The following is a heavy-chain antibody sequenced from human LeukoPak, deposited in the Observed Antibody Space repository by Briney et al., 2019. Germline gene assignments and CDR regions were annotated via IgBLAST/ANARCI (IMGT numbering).Heavy chain of an antibody. CDR2: MNPKSGNT. CDR3: TRGRGSLEGLAV. V-gene: IGHV1-8*01. CDR1: GYTFTNYD. Sequence: ASVKVSCKASGYTFTNYDIHWVRQATGQGLEWMGWMNPKSGNTGYAQRFQGRVTMTRNTSITTAYMDLRSLKSDDTAIYYCTRGRGSLEGLAVWGQGTTVTVFS. J-gene: IGHJ6*02. D-gene: IGHD3-3*01.